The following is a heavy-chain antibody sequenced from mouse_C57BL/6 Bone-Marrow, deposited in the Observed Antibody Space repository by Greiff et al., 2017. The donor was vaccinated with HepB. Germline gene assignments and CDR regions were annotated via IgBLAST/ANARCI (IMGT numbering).Heavy chain of an antibody. CDR2: IYPGSGNT. Sequence: QVQLQQSGPELVKPGASVKISCKASGYSFTSYYIHWVKQRPGQGLEWIGWIYPGSGNTKYNEKFKGKATLTADTASSTAYMQLSSLTSEDSAVYYCARVRYGSSLYYFDYWGQGTTLTVSS. J-gene: IGHJ2*01. CDR3: ARVRYGSSLYYFDY. V-gene: IGHV1-66*01. CDR1: GYSFTSYY. D-gene: IGHD1-1*01.